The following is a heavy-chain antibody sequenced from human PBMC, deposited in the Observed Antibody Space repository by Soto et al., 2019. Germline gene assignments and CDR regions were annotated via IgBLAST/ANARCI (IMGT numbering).Heavy chain of an antibody. CDR1: GFTFSDYY. V-gene: IGHV3-11*06. D-gene: IGHD3-22*01. CDR2: ISSSSSYT. CDR3: ARRITMIVDPSYYFDY. Sequence: GGSLRLSCAASGFTFSDYYMSWIRQAPGKGLEWVSYISSSSSYTNYADSVKGRFTISRDNAKNSLYLQMNSLRAEDTAVYYCARRITMIVDPSYYFDYWGQGTLVTVSS. J-gene: IGHJ4*02.